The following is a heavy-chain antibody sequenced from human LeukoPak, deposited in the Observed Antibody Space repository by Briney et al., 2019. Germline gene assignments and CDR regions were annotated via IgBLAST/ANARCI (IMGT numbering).Heavy chain of an antibody. CDR3: AKVGYFDWLSNGSFDY. CDR1: GFTFSSYG. V-gene: IGHV3-30*02. CDR2: IRYDGSNK. D-gene: IGHD3-9*01. Sequence: PGGSLRLXCAASGFTFSSYGMHWVRQAPGKALEWVAFIRYDGSNKYYADSVKGRFTISRDNSKNTLYLQMNSLRAEDTAVYYCAKVGYFDWLSNGSFDYWGRGTLVTVSS. J-gene: IGHJ4*02.